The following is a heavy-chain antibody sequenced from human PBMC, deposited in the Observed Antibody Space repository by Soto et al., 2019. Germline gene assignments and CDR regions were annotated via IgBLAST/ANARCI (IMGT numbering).Heavy chain of an antibody. CDR2: IIPIFGTA. Sequence: SVKVSCKAPGGTFSSYVISWVRQAPGQGLEWMGGIIPIFGTANYAQKFQGRVTITADESTSTAYMELSSLRSEDTAVYYCARARGYSSRQFDPWGQGTLVTVSS. CDR3: ARARGYSSRQFDP. D-gene: IGHD6-13*01. CDR1: GGTFSSYV. J-gene: IGHJ5*02. V-gene: IGHV1-69*13.